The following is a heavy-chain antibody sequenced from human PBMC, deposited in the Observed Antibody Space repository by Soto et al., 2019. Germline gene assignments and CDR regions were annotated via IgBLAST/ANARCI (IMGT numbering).Heavy chain of an antibody. CDR2: MNPNSGNT. CDR3: ARRYCSSTSCYGRYYMDV. V-gene: IGHV1-8*01. CDR1: GYTFTSYD. D-gene: IGHD2-2*01. J-gene: IGHJ6*03. Sequence: GASVKVSCKASGYTFTSYDINWVRQATGQGLEWMGWMNPNSGNTGYAQKFQGRVTMTRNTSISTAYMELSSLRSEDTAVYYCARRYCSSTSCYGRYYMDVWGKGTTVTVSS.